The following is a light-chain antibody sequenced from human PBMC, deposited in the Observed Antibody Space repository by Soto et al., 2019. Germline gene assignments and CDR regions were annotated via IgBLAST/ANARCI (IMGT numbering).Light chain of an antibody. CDR3: SSYTSATTYV. CDR1: SSDVGAYNY. CDR2: DVN. J-gene: IGLJ1*01. Sequence: QSALTQPASVSGSPGQSITFTCTGTSSDVGAYNYDSWYQQHPGKVPKLIIYDVNNRPSGVSNRFSGSKSGNTASLTISGLQTEDEADYYCSSYTSATTYVFGTGTKVTVL. V-gene: IGLV2-14*01.